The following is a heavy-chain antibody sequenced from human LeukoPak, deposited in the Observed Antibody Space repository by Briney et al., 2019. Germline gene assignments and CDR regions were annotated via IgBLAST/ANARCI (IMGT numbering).Heavy chain of an antibody. Sequence: PSETLSLTCTVSGGSVSSGSYYWSWIRQPPGKGLEWIGYIYYSGSTNYNPSLKSRVTISVDTSKNQFSLKLSSVTAADTAVYYCAGGKWLHPIWGQGTMVTVSS. V-gene: IGHV4-61*01. D-gene: IGHD5-24*01. CDR1: GGSVSSGSYY. CDR2: IYYSGST. J-gene: IGHJ3*02. CDR3: AGGKWLHPI.